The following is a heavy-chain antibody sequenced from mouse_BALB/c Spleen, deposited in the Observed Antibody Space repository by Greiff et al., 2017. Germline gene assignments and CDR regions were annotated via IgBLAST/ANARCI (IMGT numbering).Heavy chain of an antibody. Sequence: EVHLVESGAELVKPGAPVKLSCTASGSNIKDTNMHGVKQRPEQGLEWIGRIDPANGNTKYDPKFQGKATITADTSSNTAYLQLSSLTSEDTAVYYCALHYYGYWYFDVWGAGTTVTVSS. J-gene: IGHJ1*01. CDR1: GSNIKDTN. CDR2: IDPANGNT. D-gene: IGHD1-2*01. V-gene: IGHV14-3*02. CDR3: ALHYYGYWYFDV.